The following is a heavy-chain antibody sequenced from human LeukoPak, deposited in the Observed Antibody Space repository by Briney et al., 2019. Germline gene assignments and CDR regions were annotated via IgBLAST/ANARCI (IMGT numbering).Heavy chain of an antibody. Sequence: SETLSLTCAVYGESFSGYYWNWIRQPPGKGLEWIGEINHSGSTTNHNPSLKSRVTMSVDTSKNQFSLKLSSVTAADTAVYYCARGSGYVYYWGQGTLVTVSS. J-gene: IGHJ4*02. D-gene: IGHD5-12*01. V-gene: IGHV4-34*01. CDR2: INHSGSTT. CDR1: GESFSGYY. CDR3: ARGSGYVYY.